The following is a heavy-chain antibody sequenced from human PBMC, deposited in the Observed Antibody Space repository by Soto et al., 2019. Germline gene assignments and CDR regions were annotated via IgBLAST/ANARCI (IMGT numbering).Heavy chain of an antibody. J-gene: IGHJ6*03. Sequence: PPETLSLTCAVYGGSFSGYYWSWIRQPPGKGLEWIGEINHSGSTNYNPSLKSRVTISVDTSKNQFSLKLSSVTAADTAVYYCARGPYYGSGSPLEFYYYYYYMDVWGKGTTVTVS. V-gene: IGHV4-34*01. D-gene: IGHD3-10*01. CDR3: ARGPYYGSGSPLEFYYYYYYMDV. CDR1: GGSFSGYY. CDR2: INHSGST.